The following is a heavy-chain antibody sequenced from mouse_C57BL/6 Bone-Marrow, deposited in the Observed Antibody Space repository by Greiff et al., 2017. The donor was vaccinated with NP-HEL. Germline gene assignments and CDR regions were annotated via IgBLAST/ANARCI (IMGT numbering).Heavy chain of an antibody. CDR3: ARGDVYFDY. CDR1: GYAFTNYL. J-gene: IGHJ2*01. CDR2: INPGSGGT. V-gene: IGHV1-54*01. D-gene: IGHD3-3*01. Sequence: VQLQQSGAELVRPGTSVKVSCKASGYAFTNYLIEWVKQRPGQGLEWIGVINPGSGGTNYNEKFKGKATLPADKSSSTAYMQLSSLTSEDSAVYFCARGDVYFDYWGQGTTLTVSS.